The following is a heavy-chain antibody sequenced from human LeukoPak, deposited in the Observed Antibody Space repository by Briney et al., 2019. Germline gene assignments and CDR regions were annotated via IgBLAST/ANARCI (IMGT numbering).Heavy chain of an antibody. CDR2: FHLDWRT. J-gene: IGHJ4*02. CDR3: AREGGPYRPLDY. Sequence: SGTLSLICGVSGGSISITNWWTWVRQPPGKGLEWIGEFHLDWRTNYKPSPQSRLTMSVDFSENHISLKMTSVTDAATAVYYCAREGGPYRPLDYSGQGTLVTVSS. V-gene: IGHV4-4*02. CDR1: GGSISITNW.